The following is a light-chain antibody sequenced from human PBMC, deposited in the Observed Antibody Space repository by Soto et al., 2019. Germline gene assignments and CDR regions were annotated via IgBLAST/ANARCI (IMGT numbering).Light chain of an antibody. CDR1: SSDVGAYNY. Sequence: QSALTQPASVSGSPGQSITISCAGTSSDVGAYNYVSWYQHHPGKAPKLMIYDVNNRPSGDSNRFSGSKSGKTASLTISGLQAEDEADYYCSSWTSGATYVFGSGTQLTVL. J-gene: IGLJ1*01. CDR2: DVN. V-gene: IGLV2-14*03. CDR3: SSWTSGATYV.